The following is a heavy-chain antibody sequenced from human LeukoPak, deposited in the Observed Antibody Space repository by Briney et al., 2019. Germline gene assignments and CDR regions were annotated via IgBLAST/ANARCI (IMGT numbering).Heavy chain of an antibody. Sequence: LPGGSLRLSCAASKFTFSSYAMSWVRQAPGKGLEWVSAISGSGGSTYYADSVKGRFTISRDNSKNTLYLQMNSLRAEDTAVYYCAKVLIRYGYGPGDYWGQGTLVTVSS. D-gene: IGHD5-18*01. J-gene: IGHJ4*02. V-gene: IGHV3-23*01. CDR2: ISGSGGST. CDR1: KFTFSSYA. CDR3: AKVLIRYGYGPGDY.